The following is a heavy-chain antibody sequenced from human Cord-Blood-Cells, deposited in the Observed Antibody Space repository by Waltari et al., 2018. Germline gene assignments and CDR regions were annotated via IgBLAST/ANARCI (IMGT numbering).Heavy chain of an antibody. D-gene: IGHD5-12*01. V-gene: IGHV4-31*03. Sequence: QVQLQESGPGLVKPSPTLSLTCTVSGGSIRSGGYYCSWIRQHPGKGLEWIGYIYYSGSTYYNPSLKSRVTISVDTSKNQFSLKLSSVTAADTAVYYCARSNVATIFDYWGQGTLVTVSS. CDR1: GGSIRSGGYY. CDR3: ARSNVATIFDY. CDR2: IYYSGST. J-gene: IGHJ4*02.